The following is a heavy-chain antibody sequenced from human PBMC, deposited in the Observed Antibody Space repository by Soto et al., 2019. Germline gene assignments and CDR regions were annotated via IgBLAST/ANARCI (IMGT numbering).Heavy chain of an antibody. D-gene: IGHD2-15*01. CDR2: ISGSGGIT. CDR3: AKVPFIYCSGGSCPCDY. CDR1: GFTFSNYA. J-gene: IGHJ4*02. Sequence: GGSLRLSCAASGFTFSNYAMSWVRQAPGKGLEWVAVISGSGGITYFADSVKGRFTISRDNSKNTLYLQMNSLRAEDTAVYYCAKVPFIYCSGGSCPCDYWGQGTLVTVSS. V-gene: IGHV3-23*01.